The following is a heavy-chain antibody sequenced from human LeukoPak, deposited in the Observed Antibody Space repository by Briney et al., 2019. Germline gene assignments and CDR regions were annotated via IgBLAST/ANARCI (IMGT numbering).Heavy chain of an antibody. CDR2: INHSGST. D-gene: IGHD4-17*01. J-gene: IGHJ4*02. Sequence: SETLSLTCAVSGYSISSGYYWGWIRQPPGKGLEWIGEINHSGSTNYNPSLKSRVTISVDTSKNQFSLKLSSVTAADTAVYYCARAGRGDDYGDPRSFDYWGQGTLVTVSS. CDR3: ARAGRGDDYGDPRSFDY. V-gene: IGHV4-38-2*01. CDR1: GYSISSGYY.